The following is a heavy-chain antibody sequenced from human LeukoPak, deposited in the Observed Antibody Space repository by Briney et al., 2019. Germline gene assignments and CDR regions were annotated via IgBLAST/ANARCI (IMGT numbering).Heavy chain of an antibody. J-gene: IGHJ1*01. CDR1: GGSISSGSYY. CDR2: IYTSGST. CDR3: ARSTIFGVGIEYFQH. D-gene: IGHD3-3*01. V-gene: IGHV4-61*02. Sequence: PSETLSLTCTVSGGSISSGSYYWSWIRQPAGKGLEWIGRIYTSGSTNYNPSLKSRVTISVDTSKIQFSLKLSSVTAADTAVYYCARSTIFGVGIEYFQHWGQGTLVTVSS.